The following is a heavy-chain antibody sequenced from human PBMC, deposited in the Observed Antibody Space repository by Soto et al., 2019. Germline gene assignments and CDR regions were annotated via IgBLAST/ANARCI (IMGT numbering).Heavy chain of an antibody. CDR2: INHSGTT. Sequence: QVQLQQWGAGLLKPSETLSLTCAVYGGSFSGYYWSWIRQPPGKGLEWIGEINHSGTTNSNPSLKSRVTISVDTSKTQFFLKLSSVTAADAAVYYCAGGRGVRGLIATYYYYGMDVWGQGTSVTVSS. D-gene: IGHD3-10*01. CDR3: AGGRGVRGLIATYYYYGMDV. CDR1: GGSFSGYY. V-gene: IGHV4-34*01. J-gene: IGHJ6*02.